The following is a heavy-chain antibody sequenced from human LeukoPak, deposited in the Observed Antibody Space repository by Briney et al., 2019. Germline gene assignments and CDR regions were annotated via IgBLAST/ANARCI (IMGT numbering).Heavy chain of an antibody. D-gene: IGHD5-12*01. V-gene: IGHV3-48*03. J-gene: IGHJ5*02. CDR1: GFTLSNYD. Sequence: GGSLRLSCAASGFTLSNYDMNWVRQAPGKGLEWVSYISTSDTTMYYADSVKGRFTISRDNAKNSLYLQMDSLRVEDTGIYYCGRDLGTHGGYVDPWGQGTLVTVSS. CDR2: ISTSDTTM. CDR3: GRDLGTHGGYVDP.